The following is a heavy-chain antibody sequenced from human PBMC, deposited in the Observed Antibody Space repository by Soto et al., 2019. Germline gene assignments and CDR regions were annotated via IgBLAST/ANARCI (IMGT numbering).Heavy chain of an antibody. D-gene: IGHD5-18*01. V-gene: IGHV3-7*01. CDR3: ARDGYSAGFDI. J-gene: IGHJ3*02. CDR1: GFTFSSYY. CDR2: IKQDGSEK. Sequence: EVQLVESGGGLVQPGGSLRLSCAASGFTFSSYYMSWVRQPPGKGLEWVANIKQDGSEKYYVDSVKGRFTISRDNAKNSLYLQMNSQRAEDTDVYYCARDGYSAGFDIWGQGTMVTVSS.